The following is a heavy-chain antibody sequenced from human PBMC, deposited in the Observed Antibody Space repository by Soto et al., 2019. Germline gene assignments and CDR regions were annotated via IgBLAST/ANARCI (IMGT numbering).Heavy chain of an antibody. CDR3: ARDSGYSSGWHDY. D-gene: IGHD6-19*01. Sequence: QVQLVESGGGVVQPGRSLRLSCAASGFTFSSYGMHWVRQAPGKGLEWLAVIWYDGSNKYYADSVKGRFTISRDNSKNTRDLQMNSLRGEDTAVDYGARDSGYSSGWHDYWGQGTLVTVSS. CDR1: GFTFSSYG. J-gene: IGHJ4*02. V-gene: IGHV3-33*01. CDR2: IWYDGSNK.